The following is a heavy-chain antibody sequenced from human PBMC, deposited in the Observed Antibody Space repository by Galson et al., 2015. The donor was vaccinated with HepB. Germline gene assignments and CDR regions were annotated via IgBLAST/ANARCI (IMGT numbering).Heavy chain of an antibody. J-gene: IGHJ6*02. V-gene: IGHV3-11*03. Sequence: SLRLSCAASGFTSSDYYMAWIRQAPGKGLEWISYISGAGTYTNYPRSVRGRFTISRDNAKYSLYLQMNSLRAEDTALYYCAQDLTYYYGSGSYFVGMDVWGQGTTVTVSS. CDR2: ISGAGTYT. D-gene: IGHD3-10*01. CDR1: GFTSSDYY. CDR3: AQDLTYYYGSGSYFVGMDV.